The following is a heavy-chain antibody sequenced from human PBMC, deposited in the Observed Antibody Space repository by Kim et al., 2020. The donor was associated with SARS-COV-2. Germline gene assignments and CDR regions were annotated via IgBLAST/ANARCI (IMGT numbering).Heavy chain of an antibody. J-gene: IGHJ4*02. CDR1: GFTVSTNF. Sequence: GGSLRLSCAASGFTVSTNFMTWVRQAPGKGLEWVSFIYSGGSTYYADSVKGRFTISRDKSNNTLYLQLNSLRADDSAVYYCARSDYDHVLGYWVQGTRVT. CDR3: ARSDYDHVLGY. D-gene: IGHD5-12*01. V-gene: IGHV3-66*01. CDR2: IYSGGST.